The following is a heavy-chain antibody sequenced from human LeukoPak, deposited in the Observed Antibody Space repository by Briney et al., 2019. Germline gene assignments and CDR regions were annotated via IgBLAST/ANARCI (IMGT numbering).Heavy chain of an antibody. CDR2: IKQDGSEK. V-gene: IGHV3-7*01. D-gene: IGHD3-22*01. CDR1: GFTFSSYW. Sequence: GGSLRLPCAASGFTFSSYWMSWVRQAPGKGLEWVANIKQDGSEKYYVDSVKGRFTISRDNAKNSLYLQMNSLRAEDTAVYYCAREGVTMIPPHGYWGQGTLVTVSS. CDR3: AREGVTMIPPHGY. J-gene: IGHJ4*02.